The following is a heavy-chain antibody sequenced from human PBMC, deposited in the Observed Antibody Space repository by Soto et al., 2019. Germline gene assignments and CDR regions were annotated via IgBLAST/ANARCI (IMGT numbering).Heavy chain of an antibody. Sequence: EVQLVESGGGLVQPGGSLRLSCVASGFTVTEIYMNWVRQAPGKGLEWVSVIYNEFTDYADSVRGRFSISTGSSKNALYLQMNRLSAEDSAVYYCVREPRYCSGGSCSIMGDAFDIWGQGTMVTVSS. CDR1: GFTVTEIY. CDR3: VREPRYCSGGSCSIMGDAFDI. CDR2: IYNEFT. J-gene: IGHJ3*02. D-gene: IGHD2-15*01. V-gene: IGHV3-66*01.